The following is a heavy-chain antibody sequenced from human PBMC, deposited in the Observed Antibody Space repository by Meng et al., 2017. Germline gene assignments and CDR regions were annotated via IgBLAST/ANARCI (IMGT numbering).Heavy chain of an antibody. CDR1: GYTFTGYY. D-gene: IGHD6-19*01. CDR3: ARGGSSGLVGYYYYGMDV. Sequence: ASVKVSCKASGYTFTGYYMHWVRQAPGQGLEWMGRINPNSGGTNYAQKFQGRVTMTRDTSISTAYMELSRLRSEDTAVYYCARGGSSGLVGYYYYGMDVWGQGTTVTVSS. J-gene: IGHJ6*02. V-gene: IGHV1-2*06. CDR2: INPNSGGT.